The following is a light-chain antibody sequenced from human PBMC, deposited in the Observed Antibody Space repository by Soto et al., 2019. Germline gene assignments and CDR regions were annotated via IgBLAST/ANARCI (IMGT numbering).Light chain of an antibody. CDR3: QHYGSSPLT. CDR1: QSVSSSY. J-gene: IGKJ4*01. CDR2: GAS. Sequence: DIVLTQPPGTLTLSPGGRATLSCIASQSVSSSYLAWYQQKPGQAPRLLIYGASNRATGIPDRFSGSGSGTDFTLTISSLEPEDFAVYYCQHYGSSPLTFGGGTKVDI. V-gene: IGKV3-20*01.